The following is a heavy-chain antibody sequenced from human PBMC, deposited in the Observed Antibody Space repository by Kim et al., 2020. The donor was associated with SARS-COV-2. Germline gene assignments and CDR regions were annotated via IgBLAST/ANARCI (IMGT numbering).Heavy chain of an antibody. V-gene: IGHV5-51*01. Sequence: RYTPPFQGQVTISPDKAISAAYLQWSSLQASDTAMYYCARHRGYYYYYMDVWGKGTTVTVSS. CDR3: ARHRGYYYYYMDV. J-gene: IGHJ6*03.